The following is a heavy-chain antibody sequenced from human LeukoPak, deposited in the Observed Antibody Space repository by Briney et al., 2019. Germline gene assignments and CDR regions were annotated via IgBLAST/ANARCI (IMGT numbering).Heavy chain of an antibody. D-gene: IGHD6-13*01. CDR1: GFTFSSYG. V-gene: IGHV3-30*03. J-gene: IGHJ5*02. CDR3: AREEGTGYSSRFYWFDP. CDR2: ISYDGSNK. Sequence: GGSLRLSCAASGFTFSSYGMHWVRQAPGKGLEWVAVISYDGSNKYYADSVKGRFTISRDNSKNTLYLQMNSLRSDDTAVYYCAREEGTGYSSRFYWFDPWGQGTLVTVSS.